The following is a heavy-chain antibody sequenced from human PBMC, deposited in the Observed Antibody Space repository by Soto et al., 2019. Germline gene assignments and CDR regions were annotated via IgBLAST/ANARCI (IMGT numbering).Heavy chain of an antibody. V-gene: IGHV4-59*08. CDR2: IYYSGST. CDR1: GGSISSYY. Sequence: SETLSLTCTVSGGSISSYYWSWIRQPPGKGLEWIDYIYYSGSTNYNPSLKSRVTISVDTSKNQFSLKLSSVTAADTAVYYCARRYGGNLDYWGQGTLVTVSS. J-gene: IGHJ4*02. D-gene: IGHD1-26*01. CDR3: ARRYGGNLDY.